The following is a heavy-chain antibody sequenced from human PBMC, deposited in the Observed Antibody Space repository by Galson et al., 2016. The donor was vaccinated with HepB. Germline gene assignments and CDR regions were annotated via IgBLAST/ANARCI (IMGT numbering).Heavy chain of an antibody. J-gene: IGHJ6*02. V-gene: IGHV3-74*01. CDR1: GFTFDDYA. CDR3: ARGRGVDV. CDR2: INSDGSST. Sequence: SLRLSCAASGFTFDDYAMHWVRQAPGKGLVWVSRINSDGSSTSYADSVKGRFTTSRDNAKNSLYLQMNSLRGEDTAVYYCARGRGVDVWGQGTTVTVSS.